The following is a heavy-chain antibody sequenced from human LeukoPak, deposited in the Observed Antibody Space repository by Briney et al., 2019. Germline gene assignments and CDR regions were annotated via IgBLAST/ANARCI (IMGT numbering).Heavy chain of an antibody. J-gene: IGHJ4*02. V-gene: IGHV5-51*01. CDR3: ATGLYCSGGSCRFDY. CDR2: IYPGDSDI. CDR1: GYSFTSSW. Sequence: GESLKISCEGSGYSFTSSWIGWVRQMPGKGLEWMGIIYPGDSDIRYSPSFQGQVTISADKSITTAYLQWSSLKASDTAIYYCATGLYCSGGSCRFDYWGQGTLVTVSS. D-gene: IGHD2-15*01.